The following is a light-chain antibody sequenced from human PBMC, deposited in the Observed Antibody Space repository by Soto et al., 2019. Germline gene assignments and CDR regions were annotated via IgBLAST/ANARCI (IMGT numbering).Light chain of an antibody. J-gene: IGKJ4*01. CDR2: DAS. V-gene: IGKV1-33*01. Sequence: DIQMTQSPSSLSASVGDRVTITCRASQDITNYLNWFQQKPGKAPKLLIYDASNLETGVPSRFSGSGSGTDFTFTISSLQPEDIATYYCQQYDSLPLTFGGGTKVVIK. CDR1: QDITNY. CDR3: QQYDSLPLT.